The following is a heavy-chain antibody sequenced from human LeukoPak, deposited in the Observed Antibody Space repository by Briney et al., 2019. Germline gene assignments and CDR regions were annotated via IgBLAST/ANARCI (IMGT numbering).Heavy chain of an antibody. CDR1: GYTFTSYD. Sequence: ASVKVSCKASGYTFTSYDINWVRQATGQGLEWMGWMNPNSGNTGYAQKFQGRVTMTRNTSISTAYTELSSLRSEDTAVYYCARAGGGYGTLNFDYWGQGTLVTVSS. V-gene: IGHV1-8*01. D-gene: IGHD5-18*01. CDR3: ARAGGGYGTLNFDY. CDR2: MNPNSGNT. J-gene: IGHJ4*02.